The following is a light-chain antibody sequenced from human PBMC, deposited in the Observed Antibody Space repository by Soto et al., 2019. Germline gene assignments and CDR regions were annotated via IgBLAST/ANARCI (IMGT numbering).Light chain of an antibody. CDR3: QQTFSIPRT. CDR2: ETS. V-gene: IGKV1-39*01. CDR1: QNGRSY. J-gene: IGKJ3*01. Sequence: DLQMTQSPSSLSASVGHRVTIACRASQNGRSYLNWYQQRPGKAPKLLISETSTLESGVPSKFSGTGYGTDFTLTISSLQPEDFATYYCQQTFSIPRTFGPGTKVDI.